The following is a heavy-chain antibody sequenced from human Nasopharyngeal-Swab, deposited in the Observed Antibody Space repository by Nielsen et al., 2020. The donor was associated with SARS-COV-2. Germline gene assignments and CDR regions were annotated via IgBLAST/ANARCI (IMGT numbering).Heavy chain of an antibody. CDR3: AKVVAAHYYYYGMDV. J-gene: IGHJ6*02. V-gene: IGHV3-9*01. Sequence: VRQAPGKSLEWVSGISWNSGSIGYADSVKGRFTISGDNAKNSLYLQMNSLRAEDTALYYCAKVVAAHYYYYGMDVWGQGTTVTVSS. CDR2: ISWNSGSI. D-gene: IGHD2-15*01.